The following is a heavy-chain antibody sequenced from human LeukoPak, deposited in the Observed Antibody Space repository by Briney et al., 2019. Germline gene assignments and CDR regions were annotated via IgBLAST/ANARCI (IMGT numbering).Heavy chain of an antibody. CDR1: GFTVDSNY. V-gene: IGHV3-53*01. D-gene: IGHD3-22*01. J-gene: IGHJ4*02. CDR2: IYTGGNT. CDR3: ARGDDSGYYDYFDY. Sequence: GGSLRLSCTASGFTVDSNYLSWVRQAPGKGLEWVSTIYTGGNTYYAASVKGRFTISRDFSKNTVFLHMNSLRAEDTAMYYCARGDDSGYYDYFDYWGQGALVTVSS.